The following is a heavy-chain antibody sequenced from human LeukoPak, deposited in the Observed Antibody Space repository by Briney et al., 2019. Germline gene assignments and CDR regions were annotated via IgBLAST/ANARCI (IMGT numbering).Heavy chain of an antibody. V-gene: IGHV1-69*04. CDR1: GGTFCSYA. D-gene: IGHD1-20*01. CDR3: ARDSSGITGTNLDY. J-gene: IGHJ4*02. Sequence: ASVKVSCKASGGTFCSYAISWVRQAPGQGLEWMGRIIPIFGIANYAQKFQGRVTITADKSTSTAYMELSSLRSEDTAVYYCARDSSGITGTNLDYWGQGTLVTVSS. CDR2: IIPIFGIA.